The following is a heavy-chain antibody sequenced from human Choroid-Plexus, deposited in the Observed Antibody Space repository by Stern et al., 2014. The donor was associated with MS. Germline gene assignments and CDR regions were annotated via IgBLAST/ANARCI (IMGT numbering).Heavy chain of an antibody. V-gene: IGHV3-30*18. Sequence: VQLVESGGGVVQPGRPLRLSCAASGFSFSSFGMHWVRQAPGKGLEWVALISYDGSKDYADSVKGRFAISRDNSKNTLYLQMNSLRAEDTAVYYCAKDRQFLTFFFDFWGPGSLFPVSS. D-gene: IGHD3-16*01. CDR3: AKDRQFLTFFFDF. CDR1: GFSFSSFG. J-gene: IGHJ4*02. CDR2: ISYDGSK.